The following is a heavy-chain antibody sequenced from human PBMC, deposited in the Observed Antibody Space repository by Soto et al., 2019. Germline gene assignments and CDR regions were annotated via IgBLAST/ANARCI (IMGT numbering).Heavy chain of an antibody. V-gene: IGHV3-74*01. J-gene: IGHJ6*02. CDR2: INSDGSST. Sequence: GGSLRLSCAASGFTFSSYWMHWVRQAPGKGLVWVSRINSDGSSTSYADSVKGRFTISRDNAKNTLYLQMNSLRAEDTAVYYCASDSLLYYYGMDVWGQGTTVTVSS. CDR3: ASDSLLYYYGMDV. CDR1: GFTFSSYW.